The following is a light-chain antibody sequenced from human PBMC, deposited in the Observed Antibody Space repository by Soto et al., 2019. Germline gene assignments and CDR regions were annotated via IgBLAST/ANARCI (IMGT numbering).Light chain of an antibody. Sequence: QSALTQPASVSGSPGQSITISCTGTSSDVGGYNYVSWYQHHPGKAPKLMIFEVSNRPSGVSNRFSGSKSGNTASLTFSGLRAEDEADFYCSSYTSSSTVVFGGGTKVTVL. CDR3: SSYTSSSTVV. CDR2: EVS. CDR1: SSDVGGYNY. V-gene: IGLV2-14*01. J-gene: IGLJ2*01.